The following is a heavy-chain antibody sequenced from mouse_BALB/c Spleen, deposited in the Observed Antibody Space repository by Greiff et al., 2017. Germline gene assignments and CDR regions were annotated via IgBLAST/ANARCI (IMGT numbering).Heavy chain of an antibody. J-gene: IGHJ2*01. Sequence: QVQLKESGAELVRPGTSVKISCKASGYTFTNYWLGWVKQRPGHGLEWIGDIYPGGGYTNYNEKFKGKATLTADTSSSTAYMQLSSLTSEDSAVYFCARGGPAPFDYWGQGTTLTVSS. CDR3: ARGGPAPFDY. CDR2: IYPGGGYT. D-gene: IGHD3-3*01. V-gene: IGHV1-63*02. CDR1: GYTFTNYW.